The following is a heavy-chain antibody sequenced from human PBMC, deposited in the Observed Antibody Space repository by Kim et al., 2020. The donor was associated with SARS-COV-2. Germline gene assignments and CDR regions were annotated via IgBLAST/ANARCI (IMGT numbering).Heavy chain of an antibody. V-gene: IGHV1-3*01. Sequence: ASVKVSCKASGYTFTNYAMHWVRQAPGQRLEWMGWINAGSGHTKYSQKFQGRVTITRDTSASTAYMELSSLSSEDTAVYYCAPASVPDGDYPDYWGQG. J-gene: IGHJ4*02. D-gene: IGHD2-21*01. CDR3: APASVPDGDYPDY. CDR2: INAGSGHT. CDR1: GYTFTNYA.